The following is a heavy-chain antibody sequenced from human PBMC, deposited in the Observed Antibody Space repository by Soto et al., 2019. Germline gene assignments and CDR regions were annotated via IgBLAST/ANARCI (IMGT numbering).Heavy chain of an antibody. J-gene: IGHJ3*02. CDR2: INHSGST. CDR3: ARYSKRRGTCDI. Sequence: QVQLQQWGAGLLKPSETLSLTCAVYNGSFGVYYWIWIRQPPGKGLEWIGEINHSGSTNYNPSLKSRVTISVDTSKNQLSMKLSSVTAADTAVYYCARYSKRRGTCDIWGQGTMVTVSS. D-gene: IGHD1-26*01. V-gene: IGHV4-34*01. CDR1: NGSFGVYY.